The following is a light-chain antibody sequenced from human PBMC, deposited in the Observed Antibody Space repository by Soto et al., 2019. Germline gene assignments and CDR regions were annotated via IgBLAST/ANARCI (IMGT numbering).Light chain of an antibody. Sequence: EIVLTQSPGTLSLSPGEIATLSCSASQSVSSNYLAWYQQKPGQATRLLIYGASSRATGIPDRFSGSGSGTDFTLTISRLEPEDFAVYYCQYYVSSPLTFGGGTK. CDR2: GAS. J-gene: IGKJ4*01. CDR1: QSVSSNY. CDR3: QYYVSSPLT. V-gene: IGKV3-20*01.